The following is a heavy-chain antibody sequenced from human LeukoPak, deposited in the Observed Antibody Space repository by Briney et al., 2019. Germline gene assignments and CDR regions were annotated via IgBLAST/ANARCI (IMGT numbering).Heavy chain of an antibody. D-gene: IGHD3-22*01. CDR1: GYTFTSYD. CDR2: IIPIFGTA. J-gene: IGHJ4*02. CDR3: AREGGTMIVGGYFDY. Sequence: SVKVSCKASGYTFTSYDINWVRQATGQGLEWMGGIIPIFGTANYAQKFQGRVTITTDESTSTAYMELSSLRSEDTAVYYCAREGGTMIVGGYFDYWGQGTLVTVSS. V-gene: IGHV1-69*05.